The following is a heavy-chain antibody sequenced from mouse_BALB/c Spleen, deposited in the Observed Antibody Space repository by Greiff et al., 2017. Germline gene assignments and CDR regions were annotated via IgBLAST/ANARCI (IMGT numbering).Heavy chain of an antibody. V-gene: IGHV5-9-4*01. J-gene: IGHJ3*01. CDR3: ARGEWFAY. CDR1: GFTFSSYA. CDR2: ISSGGSYT. Sequence: EVHLVESGGGLVKPGGSLKLSCAASGFTFSSYAMSWVRQSPEKRLEWVAEISSGGSYTYYPDTVTGRFTISRDNAKNTLYLEMSSLRSEDTAMYYCARGEWFAYWGQGTLVTVSA.